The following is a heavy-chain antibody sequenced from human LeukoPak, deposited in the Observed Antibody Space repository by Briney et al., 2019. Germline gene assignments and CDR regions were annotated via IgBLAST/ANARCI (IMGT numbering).Heavy chain of an antibody. CDR3: ARYLTGAFDY. D-gene: IGHD3-9*01. Sequence: PSETLSLTCTVSGGSITSGYYYWSWIRQSPEKGLEWIGRMYRTGTTNYNPSLKSRVTMSRDTSKNQFSLNLSSVTATDTAVYYCARYLTGAFDYWGQGTLVTVSS. CDR1: GGSITSGYYY. J-gene: IGHJ4*02. CDR2: MYRTGTT. V-gene: IGHV4-61*02.